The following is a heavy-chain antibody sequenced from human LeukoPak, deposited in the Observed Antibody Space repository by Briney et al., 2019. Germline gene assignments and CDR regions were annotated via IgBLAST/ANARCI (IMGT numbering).Heavy chain of an antibody. V-gene: IGHV4-4*02. J-gene: IGHJ4*02. CDR2: ISHSGAT. CDR3: VRGDDYIFDY. Sequence: SETLSLTCAVSGDPITSANWWSWVRQSPGKGLEWIGEISHSGATNHNPSLKSRVTMSLDKPKNQLSLRVNSVTAADAAVYYCVRGDDYIFDYWGQGTLVTVSS. CDR1: GDPITSANW. D-gene: IGHD4-11*01.